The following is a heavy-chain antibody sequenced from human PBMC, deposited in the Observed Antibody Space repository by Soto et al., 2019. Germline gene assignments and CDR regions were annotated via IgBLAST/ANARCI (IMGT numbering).Heavy chain of an antibody. CDR1: GGSVSTGSYY. J-gene: IGHJ5*02. V-gene: IGHV4-61*01. CDR3: AREYHP. D-gene: IGHD2-2*02. CDR2: IYYSGST. Sequence: QVHLQESGPGLVKPSETLSLTCTVSGGSVSTGSYYWTWIRQPPGKGLEWIGHIYYSGSTNYNPSLKSRVTISLDTSRNQFSLKLSSVTAADMAVYYCAREYHPWGQGTLVTVSS.